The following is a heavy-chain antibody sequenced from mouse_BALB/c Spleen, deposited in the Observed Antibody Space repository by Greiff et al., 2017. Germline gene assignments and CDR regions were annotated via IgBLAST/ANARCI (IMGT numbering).Heavy chain of an antibody. V-gene: IGHV1-9*01. D-gene: IGHD1-1*02. CDR1: GYTFSSYW. CDR3: ASYGLAY. CDR2: ILPGSGST. Sequence: VQLQQSGAELMKPGASVKISCKATGYTFSSYWIEWVKQRPGHGLEWIGEILPGSGSTNYNEKFKGKATFTADTSSNTAYMQLSSLTSEDFAVYYCASYGLAYWGQGTLVTVSA. J-gene: IGHJ3*01.